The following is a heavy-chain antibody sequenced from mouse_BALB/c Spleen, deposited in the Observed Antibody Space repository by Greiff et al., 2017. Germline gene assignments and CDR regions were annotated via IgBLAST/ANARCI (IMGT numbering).Heavy chain of an antibody. D-gene: IGHD1-1*01. V-gene: IGHV5-6*02. CDR2: ISSGGSYT. Sequence: EVKLVESGGDLVKPGGSLKLSCAASGFTFSSYGMSWVRQTPDKRLEWVATISSGGSYTYYPDSVKGRFTISRDNAKNTLYLQMSSLKSEDTAMYYCAREGAYYGSRYAMDYWGQGTSVTVSS. J-gene: IGHJ4*01. CDR1: GFTFSSYG. CDR3: AREGAYYGSRYAMDY.